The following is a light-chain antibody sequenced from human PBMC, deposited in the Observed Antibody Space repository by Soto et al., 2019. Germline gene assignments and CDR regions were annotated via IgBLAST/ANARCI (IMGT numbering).Light chain of an antibody. V-gene: IGKV3-20*01. J-gene: IGKJ1*01. CDR1: QSVSSN. CDR2: GAS. CDR3: QQYGSSGT. Sequence: ETVMTQSPATLCVSPGERATLSCRASQSVSSNLAWYQQKPGQAPRLLIYGASNRATGIPDRFSGSGSGTDFTLTISRLEPEDFAVYYCQQYGSSGTFGQGTKVDIK.